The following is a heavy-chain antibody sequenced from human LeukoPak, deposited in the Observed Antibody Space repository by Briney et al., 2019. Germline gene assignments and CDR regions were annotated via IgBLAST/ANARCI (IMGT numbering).Heavy chain of an antibody. J-gene: IGHJ4*02. Sequence: SETLSLTCSVPGGSISCYYWSWIRQPAGKGLEWIGRIYSSGSTNYNPSLTTRVTMSLDTSKNQFSLNLTTVAAADTAVYYCARTSARGAQFDYWGQGTLVTVSS. CDR3: ARTSARGAQFDY. CDR1: GGSISCYY. D-gene: IGHD3-10*01. CDR2: IYSSGST. V-gene: IGHV4-4*07.